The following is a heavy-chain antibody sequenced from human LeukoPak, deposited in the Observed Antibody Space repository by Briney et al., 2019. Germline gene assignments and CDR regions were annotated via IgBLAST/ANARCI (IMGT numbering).Heavy chain of an antibody. CDR1: GGSISSYY. J-gene: IGHJ5*02. CDR2: IYYSGST. V-gene: IGHV4-59*01. Sequence: SETLSLTCTVSGGSISSYYWSWIRQPPGKGLEWIGYIYYSGSTNYYPSLKSRVTISVDTSKNQFSLKLSSVTAADTAVYYCARELPYYDILTGYYNNWFDPWGQGTLVTVSS. CDR3: ARELPYYDILTGYYNNWFDP. D-gene: IGHD3-9*01.